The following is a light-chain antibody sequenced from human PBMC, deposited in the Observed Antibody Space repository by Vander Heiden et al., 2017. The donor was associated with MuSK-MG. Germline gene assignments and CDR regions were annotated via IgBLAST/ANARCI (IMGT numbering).Light chain of an antibody. CDR1: QSISSY. CDR2: AAS. J-gene: IGKJ2*01. V-gene: IGKV1-39*01. Sequence: DIQTTQSPSSLSASIGDRVTITCRASQSISSYVNWYQQKAGTAPKLLIYAASNLESGVPSRFGGSGSGTDFTLTISSLQPEDFATYYCQQSASSPHTFGQGTKVEIK. CDR3: QQSASSPHT.